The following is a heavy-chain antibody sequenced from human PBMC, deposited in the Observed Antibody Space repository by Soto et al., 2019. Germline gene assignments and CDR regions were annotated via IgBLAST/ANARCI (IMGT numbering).Heavy chain of an antibody. CDR3: AKDFGDPYAVDI. V-gene: IGHV3-23*01. CDR1: GFTFSTYA. CDR2: IRGSNGRI. Sequence: VQLLESGGELVQPGGSLRLSCAASGFTFSTYAMIWVRQAPGKGLEWISNIRGSNGRIDYADSVKGRFTISRDNSKNTLYLEMNSLRAEDTAVYYCAKDFGDPYAVDIWGQGSMVTVSS. D-gene: IGHD2-21*01. J-gene: IGHJ3*02.